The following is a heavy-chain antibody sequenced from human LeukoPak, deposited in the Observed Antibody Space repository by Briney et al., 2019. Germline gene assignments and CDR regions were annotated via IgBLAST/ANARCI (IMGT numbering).Heavy chain of an antibody. Sequence: GGSLRLSCAASGFTFSSYSMNWVRQAPGKGLEWVSSISSSSSYIYYADSVKGRFTISRDNAKNSLYLQMNSLRAEDTAVYYCARGGGYYDFWSGYYSPLYWGQGTLVTVSS. D-gene: IGHD3-3*01. V-gene: IGHV3-21*01. J-gene: IGHJ4*02. CDR1: GFTFSSYS. CDR2: ISSSSSYI. CDR3: ARGGGYYDFWSGYYSPLY.